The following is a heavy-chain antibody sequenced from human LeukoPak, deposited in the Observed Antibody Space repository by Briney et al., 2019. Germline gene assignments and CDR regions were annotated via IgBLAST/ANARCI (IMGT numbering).Heavy chain of an antibody. CDR3: ARHAGVVILDYFDY. CDR2: IYYSGST. D-gene: IGHD3-3*01. CDR1: GGSISNYY. J-gene: IGHJ4*02. Sequence: SETLSLTCTVSGGSISNYYWSWIRQPPGKGLEWIGFIYYSGSTYYNPSLKSRVTISVDTSKNQFSLKLSSVTAADTAVYYCARHAGVVILDYFDYWGQGTLVTVSS. V-gene: IGHV4-59*04.